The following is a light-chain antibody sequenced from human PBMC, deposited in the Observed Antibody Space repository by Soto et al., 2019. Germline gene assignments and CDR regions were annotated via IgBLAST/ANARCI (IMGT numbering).Light chain of an antibody. CDR1: KNVSYF. Sequence: EILLTQSPATLSLSPGERATLSCRASKNVSYFLSWYQQKPGQAPRLLIYRTSTRATGIPDRFSGSGSGTDFTLTISRLEPEDFAVYYCQQFGSSVTFGQGTRLEIK. V-gene: IGKV3-20*01. J-gene: IGKJ5*01. CDR2: RTS. CDR3: QQFGSSVT.